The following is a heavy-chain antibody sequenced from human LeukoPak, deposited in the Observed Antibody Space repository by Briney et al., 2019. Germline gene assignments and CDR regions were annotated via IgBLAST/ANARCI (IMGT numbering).Heavy chain of an antibody. CDR3: ANYGSGLAGWFDP. CDR1: GFTFSSYW. V-gene: IGHV3-74*01. Sequence: GGSLRLSCAASGFTFSSYWMHWVRQGPGKGLVWVSRLDTDGSNTNYADSVRGRFTISRDNAKNSLYLQMNSLRAEDTAVYYCANYGSGLAGWFDPWGQGTLVTVSS. D-gene: IGHD3-10*01. J-gene: IGHJ5*02. CDR2: LDTDGSNT.